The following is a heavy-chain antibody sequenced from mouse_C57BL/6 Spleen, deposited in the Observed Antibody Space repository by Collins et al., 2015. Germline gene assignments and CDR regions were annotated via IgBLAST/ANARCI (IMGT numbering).Heavy chain of an antibody. CDR2: INPNNGGT. CDR1: GYTFTDYY. Sequence: EVQLQQSGPELVKPGASVKISCKASGYTFTDYYMNWVKQSHGKSLEWIGDINPNNGGTSYNQKFKGKATLTVDKSSSTAYMELRSLTSEDSAVYYCARGDGSSMFAYWGQGTLVTVSA. J-gene: IGHJ3*01. D-gene: IGHD1-1*01. V-gene: IGHV1-26*01. CDR3: ARGDGSSMFAY.